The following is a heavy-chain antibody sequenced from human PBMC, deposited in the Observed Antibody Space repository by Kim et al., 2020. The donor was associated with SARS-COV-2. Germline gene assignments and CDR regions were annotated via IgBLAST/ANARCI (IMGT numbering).Heavy chain of an antibody. CDR3: AHDSIYSYHGCYFDY. V-gene: IGHV2-5*01. J-gene: IGHJ4*02. D-gene: IGHD3-22*01. Sequence: PTLKSRLTITKDTSKNQVVLTMTNMDPVDTATYYCAHDSIYSYHGCYFDYWGQGTLVTVSS.